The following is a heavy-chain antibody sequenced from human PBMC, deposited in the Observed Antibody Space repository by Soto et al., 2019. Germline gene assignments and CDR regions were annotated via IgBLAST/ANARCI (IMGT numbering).Heavy chain of an antibody. CDR1: GFTFRTYW. V-gene: IGHV3-74*01. CDR3: PRGTMDV. D-gene: IGHD3-10*01. Sequence: EVQLVESGGGLVQPGGSLRLSCAASGFTFRTYWMQWARQAPGKGLEWVSRINNDGSSTDYADSVKGRFTISRDNAKDALYRKMTSLRAEDTATYYCPRGTMDVGGKGPTVTV. CDR2: INNDGSST. J-gene: IGHJ6*03.